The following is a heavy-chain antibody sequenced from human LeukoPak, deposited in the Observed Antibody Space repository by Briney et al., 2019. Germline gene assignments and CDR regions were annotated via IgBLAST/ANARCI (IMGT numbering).Heavy chain of an antibody. J-gene: IGHJ4*02. CDR3: ARDQITMIVSPNPPSDY. D-gene: IGHD3-22*01. V-gene: IGHV3-21*01. Sequence: GASLRLSCAASGFTFSSYSMNWVRQAPGKGLEWVSSISSSSSYIYYADSVKGRFTISRDNAKNSLYLQMNSLRAEDTAVYYCARDQITMIVSPNPPSDYWGQGTLVTVSS. CDR1: GFTFSSYS. CDR2: ISSSSSYI.